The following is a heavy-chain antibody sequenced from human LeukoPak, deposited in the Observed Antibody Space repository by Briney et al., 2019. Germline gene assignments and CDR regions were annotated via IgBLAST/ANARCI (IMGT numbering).Heavy chain of an antibody. CDR2: INHSGST. J-gene: IGHJ4*02. V-gene: IGHV4-34*01. D-gene: IGHD3-22*01. Sequence: SSETLSLTCAVYGGSFSDYWNWIRQPPGKGLEWIGEINHSGSTNYNPSLKSRVTISVDTSKNQFSLKLSSVTAADTAVYYCARDEEGAYDSSGTFDYWGQGTLVTVSS. CDR3: ARDEEGAYDSSGTFDY. CDR1: GGSFSDY.